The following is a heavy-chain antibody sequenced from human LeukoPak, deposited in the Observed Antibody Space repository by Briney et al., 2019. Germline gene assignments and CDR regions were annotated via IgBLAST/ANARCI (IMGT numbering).Heavy chain of an antibody. V-gene: IGHV4-59*05. CDR2: IYYSGST. D-gene: IGHD3-10*01. J-gene: IGHJ4*02. CDR3: ARHLWFGDYYFDY. Sequence: SETLSLTCTVSGGSISSYYWSWIRQPPGKGLEWIGSIYYSGSTYYNPSLKSRVTISVDTSKNQFSLKLSSVTAADTAVYYCARHLWFGDYYFDYWGQGTLVTVSS. CDR1: GGSISSYY.